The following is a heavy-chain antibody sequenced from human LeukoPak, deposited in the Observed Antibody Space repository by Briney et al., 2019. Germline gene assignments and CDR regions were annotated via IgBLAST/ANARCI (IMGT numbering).Heavy chain of an antibody. V-gene: IGHV1-18*01. CDR3: ARVDYYDSSGYCCDY. Sequence: ASVKVSCKASGYTFTSYGISWVRQAPGQGLEWMGWISAYNGNTNYAQKLQGRVTMTTDTSTSTAYMELRSLRSDDTAVYYCARVDYYDSSGYCCDYWGQGTLVTVSS. J-gene: IGHJ4*02. CDR1: GYTFTSYG. CDR2: ISAYNGNT. D-gene: IGHD3-22*01.